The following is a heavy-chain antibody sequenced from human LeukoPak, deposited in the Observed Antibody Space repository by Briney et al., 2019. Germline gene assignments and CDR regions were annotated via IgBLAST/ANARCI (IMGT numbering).Heavy chain of an antibody. CDR3: ARSRGVYVCASYRPFDY. CDR1: GGTFSSYA. J-gene: IGHJ4*02. CDR2: MNPNSGNT. Sequence: ASVKVSCKASGGTFSSYAISWVRQAPGQGLEWMGWMNPNSGNTGYAQKFQGRVTMTRNTSISTAYMELSSLRSEDTAVYYCARSRGVYVCASYRPFDYWGQGTLVTVSS. V-gene: IGHV1-8*02. D-gene: IGHD3-16*02.